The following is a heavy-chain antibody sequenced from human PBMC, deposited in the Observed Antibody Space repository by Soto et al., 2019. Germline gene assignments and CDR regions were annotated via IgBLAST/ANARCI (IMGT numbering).Heavy chain of an antibody. CDR2: IIPLFGTA. Sequence: QVQLAQSGAEVKKPGSSVNVSCKTSGGTFSSYTISWVRQAPGQGLEWMGGIIPLFGTANYAQKFQGRVTITADESTSTAYMELSGLRSEDTAVYYCARITRRGYSYGDAFDIWGQGTMVTVSS. J-gene: IGHJ3*02. CDR1: GGTFSSYT. V-gene: IGHV1-69*01. D-gene: IGHD5-18*01. CDR3: ARITRRGYSYGDAFDI.